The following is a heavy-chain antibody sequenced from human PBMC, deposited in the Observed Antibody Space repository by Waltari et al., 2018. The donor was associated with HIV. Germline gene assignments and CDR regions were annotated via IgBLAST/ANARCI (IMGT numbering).Heavy chain of an antibody. CDR2: ISSSSSTI. CDR3: ARETYYYDSSGPYFDY. CDR1: GFTFSRYG. Sequence: EVQLVESGGGLVQPGGSLSISGAAPGFTFSRYGTHWVRQAPGKGLEWVSFISSSSSTIYYADSVKGRFTISRDNAKNSLYLQMNSLRAEDTAVYYCARETYYYDSSGPYFDYWGQGTLVTVSS. V-gene: IGHV3-48*01. J-gene: IGHJ4*02. D-gene: IGHD3-22*01.